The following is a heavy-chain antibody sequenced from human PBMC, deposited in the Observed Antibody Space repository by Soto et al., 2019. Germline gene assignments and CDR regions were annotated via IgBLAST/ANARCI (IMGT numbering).Heavy chain of an antibody. D-gene: IGHD6-13*01. V-gene: IGHV4-39*01. CDR1: GGSSSSSSYY. CDR3: ARQGRGSSWYSVNYYYYMDV. Sequence: TLSVNSIVSGGSSSSSSYYWGWIRQPPGKGLEWIGSIYYSGSTYYNPSLKSRVTISVDTSKNQFSLKLSSVTAADTAVHYCARQGRGSSWYSVNYYYYMDVWGKGGTVTFSS. CDR2: IYYSGST. J-gene: IGHJ6*03.